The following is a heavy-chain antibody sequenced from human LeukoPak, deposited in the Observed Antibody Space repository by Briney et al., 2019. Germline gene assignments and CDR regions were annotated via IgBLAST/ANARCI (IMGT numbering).Heavy chain of an antibody. CDR3: AKVGRTAENYYYYMDV. D-gene: IGHD2-2*01. CDR1: GFTFSSYA. J-gene: IGHJ6*03. V-gene: IGHV3-23*01. CDR2: ISGSGATT. Sequence: EGSLRLSCAASGFTFSSYAMSWVRQAPGKGLEWVLDISGSGATTYSADSVKGRFTISRDNSKSTLYLRMNSLRAEDTAVYYCAKVGRTAENYYYYMDVWGKGTTVTVSS.